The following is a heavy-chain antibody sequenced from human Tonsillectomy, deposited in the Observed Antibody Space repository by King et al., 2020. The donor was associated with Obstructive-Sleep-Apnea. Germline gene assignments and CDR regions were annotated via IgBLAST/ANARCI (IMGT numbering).Heavy chain of an antibody. CDR2: IRSKVYAGTT. Sequence: VQLVESGGGLVQPGRSLRLSCTASGFAFGDYAMTWFRQAPGKGLEWVGFIRSKVYAGTTEYAASVKGRFTISRDDSKSVAYLQMNSLKIDDTAVYYCSRDHNDGSGSPTRFDYWGQGTLVTVSS. D-gene: IGHD3-10*01. CDR1: GFAFGDYA. J-gene: IGHJ4*02. CDR3: SRDHNDGSGSPTRFDY. V-gene: IGHV3-49*03.